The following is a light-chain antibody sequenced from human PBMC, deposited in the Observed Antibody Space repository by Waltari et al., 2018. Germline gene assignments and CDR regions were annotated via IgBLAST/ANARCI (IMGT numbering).Light chain of an antibody. CDR2: DAS. Sequence: EILLTQSPATLSLSPGERATLSCRANESVNTFLGGYQHKLGQPPRLLIYDASTRAPGIPARFSGSGSGTDFTLTISSLEPEDFAVYFCQQRGTWPPLTFGGGTKVEL. V-gene: IGKV3-11*01. J-gene: IGKJ4*01. CDR1: ESVNTF. CDR3: QQRGTWPPLT.